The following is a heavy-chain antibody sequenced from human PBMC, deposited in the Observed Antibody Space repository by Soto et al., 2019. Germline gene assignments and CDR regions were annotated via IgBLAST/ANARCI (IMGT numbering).Heavy chain of an antibody. V-gene: IGHV4-61*01. CDR2: NYYSGST. D-gene: IGHD5-12*01. CDR1: GGSVSSVNSY. Sequence: SETLSLTCTVSGGSVSSVNSYWSWIRQPPGKGLEWIGYNYYSGSTNYNPSLKSRVTISVDTSKNQFSLKVTSVTAADTAVYYCARDRRDGYNYFYYYGMDVWGQGTTVTVSS. CDR3: ARDRRDGYNYFYYYGMDV. J-gene: IGHJ6*02.